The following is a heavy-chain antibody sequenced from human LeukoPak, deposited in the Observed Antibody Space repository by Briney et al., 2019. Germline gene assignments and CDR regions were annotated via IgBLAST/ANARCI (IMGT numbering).Heavy chain of an antibody. J-gene: IGHJ4*02. CDR1: GYSISSGYY. D-gene: IGHD6-19*01. Sequence: SETLSLTCTVSGYSISSGYYWGWIRQPPGKGLEWIGSIYHSGSTYYNPSLKSRVTISVDTSKTQFSLKLSSVTAADTAVYYCASLLRLAVAEFYFDYWGQRTLVTVSS. CDR2: IYHSGST. CDR3: ASLLRLAVAEFYFDY. V-gene: IGHV4-38-2*02.